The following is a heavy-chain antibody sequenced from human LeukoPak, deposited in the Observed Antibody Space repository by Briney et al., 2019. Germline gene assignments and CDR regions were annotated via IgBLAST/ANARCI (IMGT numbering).Heavy chain of an antibody. V-gene: IGHV1-3*01. CDR2: INAGNGNT. CDR1: GYTFTSYG. D-gene: IGHD5-24*01. Sequence: ASVKVSCKASGYTFTSYGIIWVRQAPGQGLEWMGWINAGNGNTKYSQKFQGRVTITRDTSASTAYMELSSLRSEDTAVYYCARGRGYRDYFDYWGQGTLVTVSS. J-gene: IGHJ4*02. CDR3: ARGRGYRDYFDY.